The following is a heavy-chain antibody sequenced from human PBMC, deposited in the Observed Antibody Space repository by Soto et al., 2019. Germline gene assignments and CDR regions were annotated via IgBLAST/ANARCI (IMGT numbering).Heavy chain of an antibody. D-gene: IGHD3-22*01. V-gene: IGHV2-70*01. CDR3: ARVPGYYDSSGFIGFDS. Sequence: SGPTLVNPTQTLTLTRTFSGFSLTTGGMCVAWIRQPPGKALEWLALIDWDDDKNYSTSLKTRLTISKDTSKNQVVLTMTNMDPVDTATYYCARVPGYYDSSGFIGFDSWGQGTLVTVSS. CDR1: GFSLTTGGMC. CDR2: IDWDDDK. J-gene: IGHJ4*02.